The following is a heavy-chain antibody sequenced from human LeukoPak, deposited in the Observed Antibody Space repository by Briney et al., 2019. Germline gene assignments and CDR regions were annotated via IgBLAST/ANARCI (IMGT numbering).Heavy chain of an antibody. CDR3: ARETSGTYYNPLGYMDV. CDR2: IYYGGSA. J-gene: IGHJ6*03. V-gene: IGHV4-39*07. D-gene: IGHD3-10*01. Sequence: SETLSLTRTVSGGSITSSGFYWGWIRQPPGKGLEWIGNIYYGGSAYYNPSLKSRVTISVDTSKNQFSLKLSSVTAADTAIYYCARETSGTYYNPLGYMDVWGKGTTVTVSS. CDR1: GGSITSSGFY.